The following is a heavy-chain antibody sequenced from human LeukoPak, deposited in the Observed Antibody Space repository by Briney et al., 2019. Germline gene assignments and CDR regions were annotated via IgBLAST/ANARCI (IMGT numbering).Heavy chain of an antibody. CDR1: GFTFSSYS. CDR3: ASAGCSSTSCYSGFDY. J-gene: IGHJ4*02. CDR2: ISSSSSYI. V-gene: IGHV3-21*01. Sequence: EGSLRLSCAASGFTFSSYSMNWVRQAPGKGLEWVSSISSSSSYIYYADSVKGRFTISRDNAKNSLYLQVNSLRAEDTAVYYCASAGCSSTSCYSGFDYWGQGTLVTVSS. D-gene: IGHD2-2*01.